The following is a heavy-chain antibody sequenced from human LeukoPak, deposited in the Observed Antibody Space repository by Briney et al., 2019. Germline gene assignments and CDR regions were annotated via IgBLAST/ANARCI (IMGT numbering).Heavy chain of an antibody. CDR3: ARGSSSWHYYYYYMDV. V-gene: IGHV3-7*01. CDR1: GFTFSSYW. CDR2: IKQDGSEK. D-gene: IGHD6-13*01. J-gene: IGHJ6*03. Sequence: GGSLRLSCAASGFTFSSYWMSWVRQAPGKGLEWVANIKQDGSEKYYVDPVKGRFTISRDNAKNSLYLQMNSLRAEDTAVYYCARGSSSWHYYYYYMDVWGKGTTVTISS.